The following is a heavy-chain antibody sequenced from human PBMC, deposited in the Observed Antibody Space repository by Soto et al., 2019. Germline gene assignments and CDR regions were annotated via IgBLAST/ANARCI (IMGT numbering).Heavy chain of an antibody. Sequence: GGSLILSWAASGCPFRSYAMNWVRPAPGKGLEWISAISGSGSFTHYADSVRGRFTISRDNSQNQLYLQMNNLRGDDTAMYYCAKIPTGSGSSKFDYWGQGIQVTVSS. CDR1: GCPFRSYA. V-gene: IGHV3-23*01. CDR3: AKIPTGSGSSKFDY. D-gene: IGHD3-10*01. J-gene: IGHJ4*02. CDR2: ISGSGSFT.